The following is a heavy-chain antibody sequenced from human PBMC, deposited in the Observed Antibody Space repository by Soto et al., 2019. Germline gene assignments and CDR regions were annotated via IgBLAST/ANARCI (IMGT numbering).Heavy chain of an antibody. V-gene: IGHV3-66*01. J-gene: IGHJ3*02. D-gene: IGHD2-2*01. CDR2: IYSGGST. Sequence: EVQLVESGGGLVQPGGSLRLSCAASGFTVSSNYMSWVRQAPGKGMEWVSVIYSGGSTYYADSVKGRFTISRDNSKNTLYLKMNSLRAEDTAVYYCASRSPTSCYECDAFDIWGQGTMVTVSS. CDR1: GFTVSSNY. CDR3: ASRSPTSCYECDAFDI.